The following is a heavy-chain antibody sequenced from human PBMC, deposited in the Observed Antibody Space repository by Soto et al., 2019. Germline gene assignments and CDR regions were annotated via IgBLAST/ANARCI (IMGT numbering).Heavy chain of an antibody. D-gene: IGHD6-13*01. Sequence: ASVKVSFKASGYTFTSYGISWVRRAPGQGLEWMGWISAYNGNTNYAQKLQGRVTMTTDTSTSTAYMELRSLRSDDTAVYYCARDWVAAAGTSFDYWGQGTLVTVSS. V-gene: IGHV1-18*04. CDR3: ARDWVAAAGTSFDY. J-gene: IGHJ4*02. CDR1: GYTFTSYG. CDR2: ISAYNGNT.